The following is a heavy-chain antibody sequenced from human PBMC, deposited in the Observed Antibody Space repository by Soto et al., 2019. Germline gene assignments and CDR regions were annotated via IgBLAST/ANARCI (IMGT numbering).Heavy chain of an antibody. CDR1: GYTFSSYG. J-gene: IGHJ4*02. D-gene: IGHD2-15*01. Sequence: SVKVSGKASGYTFSSYGINWVRQAPGQGLEWMGGISPIYGTANSAQKLQGRVTMTADASTSTAYLELSSLRSEDTAVYYCAGWGKSGYCSGGSCYLDYWGQGTLVSVSS. V-gene: IGHV1-69*13. CDR2: ISPIYGTA. CDR3: AGWGKSGYCSGGSCYLDY.